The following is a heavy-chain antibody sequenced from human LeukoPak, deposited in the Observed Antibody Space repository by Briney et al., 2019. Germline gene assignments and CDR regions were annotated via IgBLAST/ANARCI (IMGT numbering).Heavy chain of an antibody. V-gene: IGHV4-34*01. CDR1: GGSFSGYY. D-gene: IGHD3-10*01. CDR3: AREPLWFRGRYFDY. J-gene: IGHJ4*02. Sequence: LETLSLTCAVYGGSFSGYYWSWIRQPPGKGLEWIGEINHSGSTNYNPSLKSRVTISVDTSKNQFSLKLSSVTAADTAVYYCAREPLWFRGRYFDYWGQGTLVTVSS. CDR2: INHSGST.